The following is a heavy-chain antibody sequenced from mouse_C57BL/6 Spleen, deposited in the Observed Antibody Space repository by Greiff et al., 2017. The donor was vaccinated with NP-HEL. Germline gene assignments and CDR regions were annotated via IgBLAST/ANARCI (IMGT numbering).Heavy chain of an antibody. D-gene: IGHD2-1*01. CDR2: IYPGSGNT. J-gene: IGHJ2*01. Sequence: VQLQQSGAELVRPGASVKLSCKASGYTFTDYYINWVKQRPGQGLEWIARIYPGSGNTYYNEKFKGKATLTAEKSSSTAYMQLSSLTSEDSAVYFCARGQGGNYYFDYWGQGTTLTVSS. V-gene: IGHV1-76*01. CDR1: GYTFTDYY. CDR3: ARGQGGNYYFDY.